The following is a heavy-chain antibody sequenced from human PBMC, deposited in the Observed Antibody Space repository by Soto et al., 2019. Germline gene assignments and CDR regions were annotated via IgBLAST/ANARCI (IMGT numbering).Heavy chain of an antibody. J-gene: IGHJ3*02. D-gene: IGHD3-22*01. Sequence: GESLKISCKGSGYSFTSYWIGWVRQMPGKGLEWMGIIYPGDYDTRYSPSFQGQVTISADKSISTAYLQWSSLKASDTAMYYCARQRTGYYYDSSGYDDAFDIWGQGTMVTVSS. CDR2: IYPGDYDT. CDR1: GYSFTSYW. V-gene: IGHV5-51*01. CDR3: ARQRTGYYYDSSGYDDAFDI.